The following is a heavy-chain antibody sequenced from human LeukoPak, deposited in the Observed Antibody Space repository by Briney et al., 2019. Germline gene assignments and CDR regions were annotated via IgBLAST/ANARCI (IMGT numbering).Heavy chain of an antibody. Sequence: PGGSLRLSCAASGFTFSSYAMHWVRQAPGKGREWVSVISYDGSNKYYADSVKGRFTISRDNHKNTLYLQMHSLRAEDTAVYYCARDLGRGYCSSTSCYTYYFDYWGQGTLVPVSS. CDR3: ARDLGRGYCSSTSCYTYYFDY. D-gene: IGHD2-2*02. V-gene: IGHV3-30-3*01. CDR1: GFTFSSYA. CDR2: ISYDGSNK. J-gene: IGHJ4*02.